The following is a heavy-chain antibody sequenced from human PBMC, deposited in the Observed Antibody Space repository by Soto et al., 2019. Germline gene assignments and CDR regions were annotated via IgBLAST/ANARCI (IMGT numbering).Heavy chain of an antibody. CDR2: ISGSGGST. D-gene: IGHD5-18*01. CDR1: GFTFSSYA. J-gene: IGHJ4*02. CDR3: AKVRGYSYGYCDY. V-gene: IGHV3-23*01. Sequence: EVQLLESGGGLVQPGGSLRLSCAASGFTFSSYAMSWVRQAPGKGLEWVSAISGSGGSTYYADSVKGRFTISRDNSKNTLYLQKNSLRAEDTAVYYCAKVRGYSYGYCDYWGQGTLVTVSS.